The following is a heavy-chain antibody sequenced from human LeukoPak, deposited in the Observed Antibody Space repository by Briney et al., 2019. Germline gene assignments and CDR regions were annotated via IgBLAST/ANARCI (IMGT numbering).Heavy chain of an antibody. D-gene: IGHD6-19*01. Sequence: GGSLRLSCAASGFTFSNYAMSWVRQAPGKGLEWVSAISASGGTTYYADSVKGRFSISRDSSKNTLYLRMNSLRAEDTAVYYCATGPYSSGWDDYWGQGTLVTVSS. CDR2: ISASGGTT. V-gene: IGHV3-23*01. CDR1: GFTFSNYA. CDR3: ATGPYSSGWDDY. J-gene: IGHJ4*02.